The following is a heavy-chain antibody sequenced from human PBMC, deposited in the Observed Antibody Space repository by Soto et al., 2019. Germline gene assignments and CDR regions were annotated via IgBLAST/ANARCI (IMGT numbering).Heavy chain of an antibody. Sequence: SETLSLTCTVSGGSISSYYWSWIRQPPGKGLEWIGYIYYSGSTNYNPSLKSRVTISVDTSATTVYMQLSGLRSEDTAVYYCVRPKGHCSGGSCYSGPFNYWGQGTLVTVSS. CDR1: GGSISSYY. V-gene: IGHV4-59*03. CDR3: VRPKGHCSGGSCYSGPFNY. CDR2: IYYSGST. J-gene: IGHJ4*02. D-gene: IGHD2-15*01.